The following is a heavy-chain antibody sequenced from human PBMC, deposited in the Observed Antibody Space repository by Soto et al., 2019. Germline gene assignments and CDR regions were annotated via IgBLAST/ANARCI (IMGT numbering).Heavy chain of an antibody. CDR2: INPKSGAT. CDR1: GYNFIGYY. CDR3: ARDFGPIPAASAMYGMDV. Sequence: QAQLVQSGAEVKKPGASVKVSCQASGYNFIGYYVFWVRKAPGQGLEWMGWINPKSGATKYAEKCQGRATMTRDTSISTAYMELSGLRLDDRAVYYCARDFGPIPAASAMYGMDVWGQGTTVSVSS. J-gene: IGHJ6*02. V-gene: IGHV1-2*02. D-gene: IGHD3-16*01.